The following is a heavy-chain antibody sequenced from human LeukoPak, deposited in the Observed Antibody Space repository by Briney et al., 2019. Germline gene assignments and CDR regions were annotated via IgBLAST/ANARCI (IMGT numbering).Heavy chain of an antibody. CDR3: ARDGYYYDSSGYYEKMYYFDY. D-gene: IGHD3-22*01. Sequence: SETLSLTCTVSGGSISSYYWSWIRQPAGKGLEWIGRIYTSGSTNCNPSLKSRVTMSVDTSKNQFSLKLSSVTAVDTAVYYCARDGYYYDSSGYYEKMYYFDYWGQGTLVTVSS. CDR2: IYTSGST. V-gene: IGHV4-4*07. CDR1: GGSISSYY. J-gene: IGHJ4*02.